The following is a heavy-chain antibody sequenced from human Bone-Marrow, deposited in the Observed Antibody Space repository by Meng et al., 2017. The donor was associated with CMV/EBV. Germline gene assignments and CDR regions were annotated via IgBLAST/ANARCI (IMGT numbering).Heavy chain of an antibody. CDR2: ISSSATSI. D-gene: IGHD4-17*01. CDR1: GFPFSDYY. CDR3: ARNYGDSRSVWFDP. J-gene: IGHJ5*02. V-gene: IGHV3-11*04. Sequence: QVQLVESGGGLVKHGWSLRLSCAASGFPFSDYYMSWIRQAPGKGLEWVSYISSSATSIYYADSVKGRFTISRDNAKNSLYLQMNSLRAEDTAVYYCARNYGDSRSVWFDPWGQGTLVTVSS.